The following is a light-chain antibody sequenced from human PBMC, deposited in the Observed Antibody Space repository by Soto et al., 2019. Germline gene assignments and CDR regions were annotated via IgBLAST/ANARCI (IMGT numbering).Light chain of an antibody. Sequence: EIVLTQSPGTLSLSPGKRATLSCRASQSVSSSYLAWYQQKPGQAPRLLIYGASSRATGIPDRFSGSVSGTDFTLTIIRLEPEEFAVDYCQQYGSSPRTFGQGTKVEI. CDR3: QQYGSSPRT. V-gene: IGKV3-20*01. J-gene: IGKJ1*01. CDR1: QSVSSSY. CDR2: GAS.